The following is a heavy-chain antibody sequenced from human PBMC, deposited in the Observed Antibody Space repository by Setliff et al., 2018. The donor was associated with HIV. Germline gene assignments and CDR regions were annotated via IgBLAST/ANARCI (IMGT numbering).Heavy chain of an antibody. Sequence: PSETLSLTCAVYGGSFSGNYWSWIRQPPGKGLEWIGEINHSGSTNYNPSLKSRVIISVDKSKNQFSLRLTSVTAADTAVYYCARGDTTWPTQLLDVWGKGTTVTVSS. CDR3: ARGDTTWPTQLLDV. J-gene: IGHJ6*04. CDR2: INHSGST. D-gene: IGHD2-2*01. V-gene: IGHV4-34*01. CDR1: GGSFSGNY.